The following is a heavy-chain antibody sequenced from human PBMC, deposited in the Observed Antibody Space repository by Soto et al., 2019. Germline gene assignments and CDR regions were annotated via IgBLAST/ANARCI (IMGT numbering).Heavy chain of an antibody. CDR1: GFTFSSYS. CDR3: AREGGDLNWFDP. V-gene: IGHV3-48*01. D-gene: IGHD4-17*01. CDR2: ISSSSSTI. J-gene: IGHJ5*02. Sequence: EVQLVESGGGLVQPGGSLRLSCAASGFTFSSYSMNWGRQAPGKGLELVSYISSSSSTIYYADSVKGRFTISRDNAKNSLYLQMNSLRAEDTAVYYCAREGGDLNWFDPWGQGTMVTVSS.